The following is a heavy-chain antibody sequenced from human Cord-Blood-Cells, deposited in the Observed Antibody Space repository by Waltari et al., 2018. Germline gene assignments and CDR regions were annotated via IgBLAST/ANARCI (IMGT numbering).Heavy chain of an antibody. Sequence: QVQLVQSGADVKKPGTSVKDSCTAPGRTSTRYALRCVRPPPGQGLEWMGRIIPILGIANYAQKFQGRVTITADKSTSTAYMELSSLRSEDTAVYYCARDSGFGVVIDAFDIWGQGTMVTVSS. J-gene: IGHJ3*02. CDR1: GRTSTRYA. CDR2: IIPILGIA. V-gene: IGHV1-69*09. CDR3: ARDSGFGVVIDAFDI. D-gene: IGHD3-3*01.